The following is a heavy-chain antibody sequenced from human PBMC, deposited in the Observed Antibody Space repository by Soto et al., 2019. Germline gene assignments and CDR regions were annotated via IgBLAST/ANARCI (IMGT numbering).Heavy chain of an antibody. CDR3: ARGTVVVAATRVYYYIDV. Sequence: SQTLSLTCAISGDSVSSNSAAWSWIRQSPSRGLEWLGRTYYRSKWSNDYAVSVKSRITINPDTSKNQFSLQLNSVTPEDTAVYYCARGTVVVAATRVYYYIDVWGKGTAVTVS. J-gene: IGHJ6*03. CDR1: GDSVSSNSAA. D-gene: IGHD2-15*01. CDR2: TYYRSKWSN. V-gene: IGHV6-1*01.